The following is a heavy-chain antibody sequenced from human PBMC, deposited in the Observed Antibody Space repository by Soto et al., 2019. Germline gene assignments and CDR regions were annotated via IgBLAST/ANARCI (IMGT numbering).Heavy chain of an antibody. V-gene: IGHV4-59*08. CDR1: NGSIGTNY. Sequence: QVQLQVSGPGLVKPSETLTLTCTISNGSIGTNYWSWLRQPPGKPLEWIGHIYYSGTTNYNPSLNSRVPLSVDMSKSQFSLKLTSATAADTAVYYCARHRWTSGYYLVCDSWGQGTLVTVSS. CDR3: ARHRWTSGYYLVCDS. CDR2: IYYSGTT. D-gene: IGHD3-3*01. J-gene: IGHJ4*02.